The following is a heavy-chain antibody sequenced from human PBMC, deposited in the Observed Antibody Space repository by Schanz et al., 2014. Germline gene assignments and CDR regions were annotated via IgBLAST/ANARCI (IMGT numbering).Heavy chain of an antibody. V-gene: IGHV3-43*01. CDR3: ARDARNSDFDY. J-gene: IGHJ4*02. D-gene: IGHD2-15*01. CDR1: GFTFDDYT. Sequence: EVQLVESGGIVVRPGGSLRLSCAASGFTFDDYTMHWIRQPPGKGLEWVSLISWNGGTTYYADSVKGRFTISRDNAKNALYLQMNSLRAEDTAVYYCARDARNSDFDYWGQRTLVTVSS. CDR2: ISWNGGTT.